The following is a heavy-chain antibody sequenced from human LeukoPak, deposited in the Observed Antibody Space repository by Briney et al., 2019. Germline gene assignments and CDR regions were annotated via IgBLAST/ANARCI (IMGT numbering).Heavy chain of an antibody. CDR3: VRSAFLTTEFYFDY. CDR1: GFTFSSYW. J-gene: IGHJ4*01. D-gene: IGHD4-11*01. CDR2: INSDGSST. V-gene: IGHV3-74*01. Sequence: GGSLRLSCAASGFTFSSYWMHWVRQAPGKGLVWVSRINSDGSSTSYAGSVKGRFTISRDNAKNTLYLQMNSLRAEDTAVYYCVRSAFLTTEFYFDYWGHGTLVTVSS.